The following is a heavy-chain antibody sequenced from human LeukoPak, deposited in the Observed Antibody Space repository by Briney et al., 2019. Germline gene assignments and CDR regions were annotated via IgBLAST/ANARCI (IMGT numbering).Heavy chain of an antibody. J-gene: IGHJ4*02. CDR3: VRLRRNFDTSGFYYYYDF. D-gene: IGHD3-22*01. V-gene: IGHV3-21*01. CDR2: ISVRSNYI. Sequence: GGSLRLSCVASGYTFSSYSINWVRQAPGKGLEWVSSISVRSNYIYYADSVRGRFSISRDDARDSLYLQMNSLRAEDTAVYYCVRLRRNFDTSGFYYYYDFWGRGTLVTVSS. CDR1: GYTFSSYS.